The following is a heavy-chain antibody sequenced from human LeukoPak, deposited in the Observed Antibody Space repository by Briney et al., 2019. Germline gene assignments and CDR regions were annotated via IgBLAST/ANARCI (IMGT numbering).Heavy chain of an antibody. CDR1: GYIFSDFW. Sequence: GESLKISCKGSGYIFSDFWIGWVRQMPGKGLEWMGIIYPGDSDTRYSPSFQGQVTISADKSISTAYLQWSSLKASDAAMYYCASSGRGSGWYFVWGQGTLVTVSS. V-gene: IGHV5-51*01. D-gene: IGHD6-19*01. CDR2: IYPGDSDT. CDR3: ASSGRGSGWYFV. J-gene: IGHJ4*02.